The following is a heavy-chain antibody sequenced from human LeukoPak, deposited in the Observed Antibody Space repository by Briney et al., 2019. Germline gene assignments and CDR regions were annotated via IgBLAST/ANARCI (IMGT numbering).Heavy chain of an antibody. D-gene: IGHD3-10*01. CDR1: GGSISSGSYY. Sequence: SETLSLTCTVSGGSISSGSYYWSWIRQPAGKGLEWIGYIYYSGSTNYNPSLKSRVTISVDTSKNQFSLKLSSVTAADTAVYYCARHSPLYGSGSYYFDYWGQGTLVTVSS. CDR2: IYYSGST. V-gene: IGHV4-61*10. J-gene: IGHJ4*02. CDR3: ARHSPLYGSGSYYFDY.